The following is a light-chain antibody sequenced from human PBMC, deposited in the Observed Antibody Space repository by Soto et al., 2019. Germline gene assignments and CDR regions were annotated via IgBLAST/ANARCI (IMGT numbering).Light chain of an antibody. CDR2: EGS. Sequence: QSALTQPASVSGSPGQSITISCTGTSSDVGSYNLVSWYQQHPGKAPKLMICEGSKRPSGVSNRFSGSKSGNTASLTISGLQAEDEADYYCCSYAGSSTDVVFGGGTKLTVL. J-gene: IGLJ2*01. CDR3: CSYAGSSTDVV. V-gene: IGLV2-23*01. CDR1: SSDVGSYNL.